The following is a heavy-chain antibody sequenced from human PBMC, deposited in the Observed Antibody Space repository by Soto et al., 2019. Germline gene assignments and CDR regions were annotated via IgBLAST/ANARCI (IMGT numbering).Heavy chain of an antibody. D-gene: IGHD2-2*01. CDR2: INAGNGNT. CDR1: GYTFTSYA. CDR3: ARDGYCSSRRCFDL. Sequence: GASVKVSCKASGYTFTSYAMHWVRQAPGQRLEWMGWINAGNGNTKYSQKFQGRVTITRDTSASTAYMELRSLRSDDTAVYYCARDGYCSSRRCFDLWGRGTLVTVPQ. V-gene: IGHV1-3*01. J-gene: IGHJ2*01.